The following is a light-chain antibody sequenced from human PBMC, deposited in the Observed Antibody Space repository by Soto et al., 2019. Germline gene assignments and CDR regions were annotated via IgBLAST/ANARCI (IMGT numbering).Light chain of an antibody. V-gene: IGLV2-11*01. CDR3: CSYAGSSTFVV. J-gene: IGLJ2*01. Sequence: QSALTQPRSVSGSPGQSVTISCTGTSSDVGGYNYVSWYQQHPGKAPKLMIYDVTKRPSGVPDRFSGSKSGNTASLTISGLQAEDEADYFCCSYAGSSTFVVFGEGTKLTVL. CDR2: DVT. CDR1: SSDVGGYNY.